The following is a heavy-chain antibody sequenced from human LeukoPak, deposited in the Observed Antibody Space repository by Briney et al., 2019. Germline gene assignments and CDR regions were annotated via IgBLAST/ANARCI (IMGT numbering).Heavy chain of an antibody. CDR2: ISGSGGST. Sequence: GGSLRLSCAASGFTFSDYYMSWIRQAPGKGLEWVSAISGSGGSTYYADSVKGRFTISRDNSKSTLYLQMNNLRAEDTAVYYCANGMDVWGQGTTVTVSS. CDR3: ANGMDV. J-gene: IGHJ6*02. V-gene: IGHV3-23*01. CDR1: GFTFSDYY.